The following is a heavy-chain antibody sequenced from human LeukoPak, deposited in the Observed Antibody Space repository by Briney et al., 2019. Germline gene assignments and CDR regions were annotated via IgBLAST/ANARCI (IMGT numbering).Heavy chain of an antibody. CDR2: IYYSGST. Sequence: KSSETLSLTCTVSGGSISSSSYYWGWIRQPPGKGLEWIGSIYYSGSTYYNPSLKSRVTISVDTSKNQFSLKLSSVTAADTAVYYCARPASGYDSYYYYYMDVWGKGTTVTVSS. J-gene: IGHJ6*03. D-gene: IGHD5-12*01. CDR3: ARPASGYDSYYYYYMDV. V-gene: IGHV4-39*07. CDR1: GGSISSSSYY.